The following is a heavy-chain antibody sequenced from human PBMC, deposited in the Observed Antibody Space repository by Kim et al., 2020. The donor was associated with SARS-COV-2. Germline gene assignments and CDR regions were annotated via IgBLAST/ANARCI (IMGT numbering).Heavy chain of an antibody. CDR2: ISYDGSNK. V-gene: IGHV3-30-3*01. D-gene: IGHD6-13*01. CDR3: ARAGIAAAGTPGAFDF. J-gene: IGHJ3*01. CDR1: GFTFSSYA. Sequence: GGSLRLSCAASGFTFSSYAMHWVRQAPGKGLEWVAVISYDGSNKYYADSVKGRFTISRDNSKNTLYLQMNSLRAEDTAVYYCARAGIAAAGTPGAFDFWG.